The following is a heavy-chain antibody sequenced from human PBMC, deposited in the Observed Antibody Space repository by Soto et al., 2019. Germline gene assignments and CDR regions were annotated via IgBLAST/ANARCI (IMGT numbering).Heavy chain of an antibody. Sequence: ASVKVSCKASGGTFSSYTISWVRQAPGQGLEWMGRIIPILGIANYAQKFQGRVTITADKSTSTAYMGLSSLRSEDTAGYYCARDCPPLYCSGGSYEYFQHWGQGTLVTVSS. CDR3: ARDCPPLYCSGGSYEYFQH. V-gene: IGHV1-69*04. D-gene: IGHD2-15*01. CDR1: GGTFSSYT. CDR2: IIPILGIA. J-gene: IGHJ1*01.